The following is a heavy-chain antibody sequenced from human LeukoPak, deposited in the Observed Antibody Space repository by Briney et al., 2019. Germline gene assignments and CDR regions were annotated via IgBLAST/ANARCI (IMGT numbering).Heavy chain of an antibody. CDR2: IGSDGKT. CDR1: RFPFSSYA. J-gene: IGHJ6*02. Sequence: GSLRLSCEASRFPFSSYAMTWVPQAPGTGLEWGSSIGSDGKTHYSESVKGRFAISRDNFGGLVFLQLNSLRVEDTALYYCARDLHYYVAMYVWGQGTTVTVSS. V-gene: IGHV3-23*01. CDR3: ARDLHYYVAMYV. D-gene: IGHD3-10*02.